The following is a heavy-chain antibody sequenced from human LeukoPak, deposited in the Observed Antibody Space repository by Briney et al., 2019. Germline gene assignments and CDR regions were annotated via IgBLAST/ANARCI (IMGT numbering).Heavy chain of an antibody. V-gene: IGHV3-23*01. CDR2: ISGDVRST. Sequence: GGSLRLSCAASGFTFSSYAMSWVRQAPGKGLEWVSAISGDVRSTFYADSVRGRFTIYRDNSKNTLSLQMNSLRADDTAVYYCVKRVDYSEKYYFDSWGRGTLVTVSS. J-gene: IGHJ4*02. D-gene: IGHD4-11*01. CDR1: GFTFSSYA. CDR3: VKRVDYSEKYYFDS.